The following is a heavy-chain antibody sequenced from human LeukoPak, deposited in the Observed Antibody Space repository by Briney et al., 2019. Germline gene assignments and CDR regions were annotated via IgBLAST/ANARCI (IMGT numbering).Heavy chain of an antibody. V-gene: IGHV3-30*04. J-gene: IGHJ4*02. Sequence: GGSLRLSCAASGFSFSSYAIHWVRQAPGKGLEWVALISYDGSNKYYADSVKGRFTISRDNSKNTLYLQMNSLRAEDTAVYYCAKDPFYYYGSGSWNDYWGQGTLVTVSS. CDR2: ISYDGSNK. CDR1: GFSFSSYA. D-gene: IGHD3-10*01. CDR3: AKDPFYYYGSGSWNDY.